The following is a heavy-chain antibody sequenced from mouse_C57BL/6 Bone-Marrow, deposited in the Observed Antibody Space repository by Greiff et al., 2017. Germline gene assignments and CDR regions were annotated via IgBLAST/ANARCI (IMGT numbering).Heavy chain of an antibody. V-gene: IGHV3-6*01. D-gene: IGHD2-4*01. J-gene: IGHJ3*01. Sequence: EVQLQESGPGLVKPSQSLSLTCSVTGYSITSGYYWNWIRQFPGNKLEWMGYISYDGSNNYNPSLKNRISITRDTSKNQFFLKLNSVTTEDTATYYCARERTSRYDYDRFAYWGQGTLVTVSA. CDR1: GYSITSGYY. CDR2: ISYDGSN. CDR3: ARERTSRYDYDRFAY.